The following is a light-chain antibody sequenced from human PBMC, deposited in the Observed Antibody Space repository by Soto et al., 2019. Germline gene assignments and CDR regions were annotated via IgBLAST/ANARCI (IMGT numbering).Light chain of an antibody. V-gene: IGKV3-20*01. Sequence: EIVMTQSPATLSVSPGERATLSCRSSQIVTSDYLAWYHQKPGQAPRLLIYGASSRATGIPDRFSGSGSGTDFTLTISRLEPEDVAVYYCQQYGTSPLTLGGGTKVDIK. CDR2: GAS. CDR3: QQYGTSPLT. J-gene: IGKJ4*01. CDR1: QIVTSDY.